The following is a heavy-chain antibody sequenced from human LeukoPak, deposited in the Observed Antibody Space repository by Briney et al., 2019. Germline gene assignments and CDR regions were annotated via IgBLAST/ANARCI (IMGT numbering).Heavy chain of an antibody. CDR3: ARGADYYGSGSYYARVYYYYGMDV. Sequence: SETLSLTCAVYGGSFSGYYWSWIRQPPGKGLEWIGEINHSGSTNYNPSLKSRVTISVDTSKNQFSLKLSSVTAADTAVYYCARGADYYGSGSYYARVYYYYGMDVWGQGTTVAVSS. CDR1: GGSFSGYY. CDR2: INHSGST. D-gene: IGHD3-10*01. V-gene: IGHV4-34*01. J-gene: IGHJ6*02.